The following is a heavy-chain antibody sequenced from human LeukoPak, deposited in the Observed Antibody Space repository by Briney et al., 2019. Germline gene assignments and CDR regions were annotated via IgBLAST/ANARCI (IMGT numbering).Heavy chain of an antibody. D-gene: IGHD2-15*01. J-gene: IGHJ4*02. V-gene: IGHV4-39*01. CDR1: GGSISNTNW. CDR3: ARGNGGRSYDFDY. Sequence: PSETLSLTCGVSGGSISNTNWWSWVRQPPGKGLEWIGSIYYSGSTYYNPSLKSRVTISVDTSKNQFSLKVTSVTAADTAVYYCARGNGGRSYDFDYWGQGTLVTVSS. CDR2: IYYSGST.